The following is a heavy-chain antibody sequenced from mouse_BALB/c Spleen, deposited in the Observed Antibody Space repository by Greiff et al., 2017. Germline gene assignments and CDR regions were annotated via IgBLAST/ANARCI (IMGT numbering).Heavy chain of an antibody. J-gene: IGHJ3*01. D-gene: IGHD1-1*01. V-gene: IGHV1-15*01. CDR2: IDPETGGT. Sequence: QVHVKQSGAELVRPGASVTLSCKASGYTFTDYEMHWVKQTPVHGLEWIGAIDPETGGTAYNQKFKGKATLTADKSSSTAYMELRSLTSEDSAVYYCTRLRSYWGQGTLVTVSA. CDR1: GYTFTDYE. CDR3: TRLRSY.